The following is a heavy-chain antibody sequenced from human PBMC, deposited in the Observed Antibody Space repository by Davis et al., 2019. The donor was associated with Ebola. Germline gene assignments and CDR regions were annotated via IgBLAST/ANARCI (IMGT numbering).Heavy chain of an antibody. D-gene: IGHD3-10*01. CDR3: ARGWLRRGLDA. V-gene: IGHV6-1*01. J-gene: IGHJ6*04. CDR1: GDGVSINSAG. CDR2: TYYNSKWFS. Sequence: HSQTLSLTCAISGDGVSINSAGWNWIRQSPSRGLEWLGRTYYNSKWFSDYAVSVKGRITINPDTSKNQFSLHLNSVTPEDTALYFCARGWLRRGLDAWGEGTAVTVSS.